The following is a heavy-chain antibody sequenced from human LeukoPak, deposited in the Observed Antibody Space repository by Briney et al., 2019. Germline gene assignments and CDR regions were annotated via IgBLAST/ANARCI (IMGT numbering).Heavy chain of an antibody. CDR1: GGSISSSNW. J-gene: IGHJ4*02. CDR3: ARKLILSSSWYLPEPQFDY. V-gene: IGHV4-4*02. D-gene: IGHD6-13*01. CDR2: IYHSGRT. Sequence: TSETLSLTCAVSGGSISSSNWWSWVRQPPGKGLEWSGEIYHSGRTNYNPSLKSRVTISVDKSKNQFSLKLSSVTAANTAVYYCARKLILSSSWYLPEPQFDYWGQGTLVTVSS.